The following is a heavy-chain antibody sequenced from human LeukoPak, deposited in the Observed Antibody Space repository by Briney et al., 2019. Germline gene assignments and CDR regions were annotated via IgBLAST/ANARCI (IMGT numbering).Heavy chain of an antibody. V-gene: IGHV3-23*01. CDR2: IGYAGGDI. Sequence: PGGSLRLSCAASGFTFSSYAMTWVRQAPGKGLEWVSVIGYAGGDIQYADSVKGRFTISRDNSKNTLYLQMNSLRAEDMAVYYCAKYAPPTTVVTRFFDYWGQGTLVTVSS. J-gene: IGHJ4*02. D-gene: IGHD4-23*01. CDR1: GFTFSSYA. CDR3: AKYAPPTTVVTRFFDY.